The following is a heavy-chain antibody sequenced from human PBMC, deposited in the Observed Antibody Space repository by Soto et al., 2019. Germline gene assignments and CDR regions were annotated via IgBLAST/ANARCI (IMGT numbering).Heavy chain of an antibody. D-gene: IGHD3-22*01. CDR3: ANGAAYYYDTSHY. V-gene: IGHV3-30*04. J-gene: IGHJ4*02. CDR1: GFTFSSYP. CDR2: ITRDGRSE. Sequence: GGSLRLSCAASGFTFSSYPIHWVRQAPGKGLEWVAVITRDGRSEYYTDSVKGRFSISRDSSKNTVYLQMNSLRAEDTAVYYCANGAAYYYDTSHYWVQGTPVTVSS.